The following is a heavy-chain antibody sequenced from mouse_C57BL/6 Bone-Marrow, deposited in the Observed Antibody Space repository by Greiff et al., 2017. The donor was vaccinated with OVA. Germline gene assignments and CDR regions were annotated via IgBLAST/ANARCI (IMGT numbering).Heavy chain of an antibody. V-gene: IGHV5-6*01. J-gene: IGHJ4*01. Sequence: EVKLMESGGDLVKPGGSLKLSCAASGFTFSSYGMSWVRQTPDKRLEWVATISSGGSYTYYPDSVKGRFTISRDNAKNTLYLKMSSLKSEDTAMYYCARNYGSLDYGMDYWGQGTSVTVSS. D-gene: IGHD1-1*01. CDR3: ARNYGSLDYGMDY. CDR1: GFTFSSYG. CDR2: ISSGGSYT.